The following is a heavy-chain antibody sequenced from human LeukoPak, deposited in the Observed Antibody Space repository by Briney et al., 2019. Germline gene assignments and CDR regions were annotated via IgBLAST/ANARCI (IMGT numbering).Heavy chain of an antibody. CDR3: ARARGVQYYDILTGYLYYYYMDV. CDR2: NSAYNGNT. D-gene: IGHD3-9*01. J-gene: IGHJ6*03. Sequence: ASVKVSCKASGYTFTSYGISWVRQAPGQGLEWMGWNSAYNGNTNYAQKHQGRGTMHTDTTTSTAYMELRSLRSDDTAVYYCARARGVQYYDILTGYLYYYYMDVWGKGTTVTIS. CDR1: GYTFTSYG. V-gene: IGHV1-18*01.